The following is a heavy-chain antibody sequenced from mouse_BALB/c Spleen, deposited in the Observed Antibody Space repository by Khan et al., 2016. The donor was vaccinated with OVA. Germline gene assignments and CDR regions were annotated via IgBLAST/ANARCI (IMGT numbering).Heavy chain of an antibody. Sequence: EVELVESGGGLVKPGGSLKLSCSASGFTFSNFAMSWVRQTPERRLECVATISTGGHYTFYPDSVKDRFTISRDTAKNTLYLQMSSLRSEDTAMYYCARSLVDSHARDYWGQGTSVTVSS. D-gene: IGHD2-13*01. CDR2: ISTGGHYT. J-gene: IGHJ4*01. CDR1: GFTFSNFA. CDR3: ARSLVDSHARDY. V-gene: IGHV5-9-3*01.